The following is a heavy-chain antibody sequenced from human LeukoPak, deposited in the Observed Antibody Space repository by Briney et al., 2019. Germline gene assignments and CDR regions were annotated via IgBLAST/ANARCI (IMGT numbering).Heavy chain of an antibody. V-gene: IGHV4-34*01. J-gene: IGHJ6*02. CDR3: ARGRYVLRYFDWSQPRYYYYSMDV. D-gene: IGHD3-9*01. Sequence: PSETLSLTCAVYGGSFSGYYWSWIRQPPGKGLEWIGEINHSGSTNYNPSLKSRVTISVDTSKNQFSLKLSSVTAADTTVYYCARGRYVLRYFDWSQPRYYYYSMDVWGQGTTVTVYS. CDR1: GGSFSGYY. CDR2: INHSGST.